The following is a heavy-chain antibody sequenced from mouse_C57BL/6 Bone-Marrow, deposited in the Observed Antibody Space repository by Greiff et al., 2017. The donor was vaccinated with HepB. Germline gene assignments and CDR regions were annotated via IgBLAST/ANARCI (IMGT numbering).Heavy chain of an antibody. J-gene: IGHJ2*01. CDR3: TTDYRVYFDY. CDR2: IDPEYGDT. CDR1: GFNIKDDY. D-gene: IGHD2-12*01. V-gene: IGHV14-4*01. Sequence: VQLQQSGAELVRPGASVKLSCTASGFNIKDDYMHWVKQRPEQGLEWIGWIDPEYGDTEYASKFPGKGTITADTSSSPAYLLLSSLTSEYTAVYYCTTDYRVYFDYWGQGTTRTVSS.